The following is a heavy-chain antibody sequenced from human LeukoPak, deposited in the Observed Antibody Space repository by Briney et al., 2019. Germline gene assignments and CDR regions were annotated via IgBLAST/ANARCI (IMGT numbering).Heavy chain of an antibody. CDR1: EFDVNDYY. Sequence: KAGGSLRLSCGASEFDVNDYYMSWVRQAPGKGLEWISDIGGSDSIVAYAGSVEGRFTISRDIAKNSLFLQMNSLRADDTAVYYCARELVAGTFDHWGQGILVTVSS. CDR3: ARELVAGTFDH. J-gene: IGHJ4*02. V-gene: IGHV3-11*01. D-gene: IGHD1-7*01. CDR2: IGGSDSIV.